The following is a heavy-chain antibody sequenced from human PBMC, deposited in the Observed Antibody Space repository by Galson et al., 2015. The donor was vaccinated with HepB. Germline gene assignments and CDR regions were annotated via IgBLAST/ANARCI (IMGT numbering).Heavy chain of an antibody. Sequence: SLRLSCAASGFTFSSYAMHWVRQAPGKGLEWVAVISYDGSNKYYADSVKGRFTISRDNSKNTLYLQMNSLRAEDTAVYYCARDRQIGYCSSTSYFPGGYWGQGTLVTVSS. CDR1: GFTFSSYA. CDR2: ISYDGSNK. J-gene: IGHJ4*02. V-gene: IGHV3-30-3*01. CDR3: ARDRQIGYCSSTSYFPGGY. D-gene: IGHD2-2*01.